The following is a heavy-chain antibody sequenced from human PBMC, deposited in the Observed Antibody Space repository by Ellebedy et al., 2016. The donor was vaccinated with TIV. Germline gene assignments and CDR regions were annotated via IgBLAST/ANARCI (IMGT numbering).Heavy chain of an antibody. CDR3: ARSYNSGGYFDY. V-gene: IGHV4-34*01. Sequence: MPSETLSLTCAVYGGSFSGYYWRWIRQPPGKGLEWIGEINHSGSTNYNPSLKSRVTISVDTSKNQFSLKLSSVTAADTAVYYCARSYNSGGYFDYWGQGTLVTVSS. J-gene: IGHJ4*02. CDR2: INHSGST. D-gene: IGHD1-1*01. CDR1: GGSFSGYY.